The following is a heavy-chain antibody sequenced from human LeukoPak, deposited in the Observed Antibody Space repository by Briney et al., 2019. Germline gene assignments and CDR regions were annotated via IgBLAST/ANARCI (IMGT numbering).Heavy chain of an antibody. CDR2: ISSSSSYI. Sequence: PGGSLRLPCAASGFTFSSYSMNWVRQAPGKGLEWVSSISSSSSYIYYADSVKGRFTISRDNAKNSLYLQMNSLRAEDTAVYYCARGGHFDSSFDYWGQGTLVTVSS. J-gene: IGHJ4*02. D-gene: IGHD3-9*01. V-gene: IGHV3-21*01. CDR3: ARGGHFDSSFDY. CDR1: GFTFSSYS.